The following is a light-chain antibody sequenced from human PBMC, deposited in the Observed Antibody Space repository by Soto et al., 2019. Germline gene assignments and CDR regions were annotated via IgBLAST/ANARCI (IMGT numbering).Light chain of an antibody. J-gene: IGKJ5*01. CDR1: QDIAIY. Sequence: IQLTQSPSSLSAAVGDRVTITWRASQDIAIYLAWYQQKPGEAPKLLIYAASTLYGGVPSRFSGSGSGTDFALTITSLQAEDIATYYCQQYDNLVITFGQGTRLEIK. CDR2: AAS. V-gene: IGKV1-9*01. CDR3: QQYDNLVIT.